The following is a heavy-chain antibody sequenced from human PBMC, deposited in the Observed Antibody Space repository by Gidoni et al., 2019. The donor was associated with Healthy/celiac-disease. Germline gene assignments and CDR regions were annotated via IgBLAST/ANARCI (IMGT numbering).Heavy chain of an antibody. D-gene: IGHD3-10*01. Sequence: QVQLVQSGAEVKKPGSSVTVSCKASGGTFSSYAISWVRQAPGQGLEWMGRIIPILGIANYAQKFQGRVTITADKSTSTAYMELSSLRSEDTAVYYCARDYDYYGSGSYRYYYYGMDVWGQGTTVTVSS. CDR1: GGTFSSYA. V-gene: IGHV1-69*04. CDR2: IIPILGIA. CDR3: ARDYDYYGSGSYRYYYYGMDV. J-gene: IGHJ6*02.